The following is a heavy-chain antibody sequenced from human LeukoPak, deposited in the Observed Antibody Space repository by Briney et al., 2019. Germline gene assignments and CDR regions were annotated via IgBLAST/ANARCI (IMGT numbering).Heavy chain of an antibody. V-gene: IGHV4-59*01. CDR2: IYYSGST. J-gene: IGHJ4*02. CDR3: ARFAVAGFYYFDY. D-gene: IGHD6-19*01. CDR1: GGSISSYY. Sequence: SETLSLTCTVSGGSISSYYWSWIRQPPGKGLEWIGYIYYSGSTNYNPSLMSRVTISVDTSKNQFSLKLSSVTAADTAVYYCARFAVAGFYYFDYWGQGTLVTVSS.